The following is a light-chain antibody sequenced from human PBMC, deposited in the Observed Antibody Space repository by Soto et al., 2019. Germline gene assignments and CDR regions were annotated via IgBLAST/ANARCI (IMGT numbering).Light chain of an antibody. J-gene: IGLJ2*01. CDR1: SSDVGGYNF. CDR3: SSHTSSSTLV. CDR2: EVS. V-gene: IGLV2-14*01. Sequence: QSALTQPASVSGSPGQSITISCTGTSSDVGGYNFVSWHQQHPGKAPKLMIYEVSNRPSGVSNRFSGSKSGNTASLTISGLQAEDEADYYCSSHTSSSTLVFGGGTKLTVL.